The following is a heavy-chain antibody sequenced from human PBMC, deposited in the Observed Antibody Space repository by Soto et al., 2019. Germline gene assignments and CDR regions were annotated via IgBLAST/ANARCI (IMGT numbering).Heavy chain of an antibody. V-gene: IGHV4-30-4*01. D-gene: IGHD3-22*01. Sequence: QVQLQESGPGLVKPSQTLSLTCTVSGGSISSGDYYWSWIRQPPGKGLEWIGYIYYSGSTYYNPSLKSRVTISVDTSKNQFSLKLSSVTAADTAVHYCARDSSGYSDDWYFDLWGRGTLVTVSS. J-gene: IGHJ2*01. CDR2: IYYSGST. CDR1: GGSISSGDYY. CDR3: ARDSSGYSDDWYFDL.